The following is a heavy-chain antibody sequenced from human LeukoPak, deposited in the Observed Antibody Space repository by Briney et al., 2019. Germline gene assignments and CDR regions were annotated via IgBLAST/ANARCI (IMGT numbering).Heavy chain of an antibody. CDR3: ARVVGDGSGSYRGYLTFRYYFDY. CDR1: GGSISSGGYY. D-gene: IGHD3-10*01. Sequence: SQTLSLTCTVSGGSISSGGYYWSWIRQHPGKGLEWIGYIYYSGSTYYNPSLKSRVTISVDTSKNQFSLKLSSVTAADTAVYYCARVVGDGSGSYRGYLTFRYYFDYWGQGTLVTVSS. J-gene: IGHJ4*02. CDR2: IYYSGST. V-gene: IGHV4-31*03.